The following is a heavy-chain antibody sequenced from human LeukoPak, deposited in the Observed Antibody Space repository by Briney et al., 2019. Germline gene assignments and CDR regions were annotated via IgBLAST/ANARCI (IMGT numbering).Heavy chain of an antibody. J-gene: IGHJ6*03. CDR2: IKQDGGEK. CDR3: ARDLGGARSYYYYMDV. Sequence: PGGSLKLSCAASGFTFSTSSMSWVRQAPGRGLEWVANIKQDGGEKYYVDSVKGRFTISRDNARNSLYLQMNSLRAEDTAVYYCARDLGGARSYYYYMDVWGRGTTVTVSS. V-gene: IGHV3-7*01. D-gene: IGHD3-16*01. CDR1: GFTFSTSS.